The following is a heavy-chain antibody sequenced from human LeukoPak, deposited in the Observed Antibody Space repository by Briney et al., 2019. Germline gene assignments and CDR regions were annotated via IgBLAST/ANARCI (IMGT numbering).Heavy chain of an antibody. V-gene: IGHV4-59*01. CDR1: GGSISSYY. J-gene: IGHJ3*02. CDR2: IYYSGST. D-gene: IGHD2-15*01. Sequence: PSETLSLTCTVSGGSISSYYWSWIRQPPGKGLGWIGYIYYSGSTNYNPSLKSRVTISVDTSKNQFSLKLSSVTAADTAVYYCAREVQYQYCSGGSCYDDAFDIWGQGTMVTVSS. CDR3: AREVQYQYCSGGSCYDDAFDI.